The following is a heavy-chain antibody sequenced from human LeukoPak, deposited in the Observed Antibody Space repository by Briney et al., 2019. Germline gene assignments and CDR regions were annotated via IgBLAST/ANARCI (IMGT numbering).Heavy chain of an antibody. V-gene: IGHV4-59*12. J-gene: IGHJ6*03. CDR1: GGSISSYY. CDR3: AREGCSGTNCLYYFYYMDV. CDR2: SFFSGST. D-gene: IGHD2-2*01. Sequence: SETLSLTCTVSGGSISSYYWSWIRQPPGKGLEWIGYSFFSGSTNYNPSLKSRVTISLDASKNQFSLKLSSVTAADTAVYYCAREGCSGTNCLYYFYYMDVWGKGTTVTVSS.